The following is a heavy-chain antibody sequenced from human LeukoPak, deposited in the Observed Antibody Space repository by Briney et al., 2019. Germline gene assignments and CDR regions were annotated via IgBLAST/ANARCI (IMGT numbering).Heavy chain of an antibody. Sequence: GGSLRLSCLASGLTFNTYWMHWVRQVPGKRPGWVSRINPDGSVTWDADSVRGRFIISRDDAKNTLYLQINSLRAEDTALYYCAREAPAYGERYFVSWGQGTLVTVSS. CDR3: AREAPAYGERYFVS. CDR2: INPDGSVT. V-gene: IGHV3-74*01. J-gene: IGHJ4*02. D-gene: IGHD2-21*01. CDR1: GLTFNTYW.